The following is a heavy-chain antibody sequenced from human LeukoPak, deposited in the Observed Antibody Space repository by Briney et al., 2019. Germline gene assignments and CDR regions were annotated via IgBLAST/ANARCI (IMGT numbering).Heavy chain of an antibody. CDR1: GGSFSGYY. CDR3: ARVRPRITMVRGVLTSAPDY. Sequence: SETLSLTCAVYGGSFSGYYWSWIRQPPGKGLEWIGEINHSGSTNYNTSLKSRVTISVDTSKNQFSLKLSSVTAADTAVYYCARVRPRITMVRGVLTSAPDYWGQGTLVTVSS. V-gene: IGHV4-34*01. CDR2: INHSGST. D-gene: IGHD3-10*01. J-gene: IGHJ4*02.